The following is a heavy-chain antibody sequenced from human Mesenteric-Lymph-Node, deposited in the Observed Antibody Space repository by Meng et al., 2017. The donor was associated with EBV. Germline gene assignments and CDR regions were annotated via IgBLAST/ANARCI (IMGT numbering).Heavy chain of an antibody. J-gene: IGHJ4*02. CDR3: ARVGAYCGGDCYHPR. CDR2: IYQSGST. Sequence: QGRVQGSGPGLVTPSGTLSLTCAVSGDSISSSNWWSWVRQPPGKGLEWIGEIYQSGSTNYNPSLKSRVTISVDKSKNHFSLKLSSVTAADTAVYYCARVGAYCGGDCYHPRWGQGTLVTVSS. CDR1: GDSISSSNW. V-gene: IGHV4-4*02. D-gene: IGHD2-21*02.